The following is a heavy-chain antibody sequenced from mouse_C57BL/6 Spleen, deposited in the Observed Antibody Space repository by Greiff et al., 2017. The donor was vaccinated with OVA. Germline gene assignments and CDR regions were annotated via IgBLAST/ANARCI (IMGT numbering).Heavy chain of an antibody. D-gene: IGHD3-2*02. J-gene: IGHJ4*01. CDR1: GYSITSGYD. CDR2: ISYSGST. V-gene: IGHV3-1*01. Sequence: EVQLVESGPGMVKPSQSLSLTCTVTGYSITSGYDWHWIRHFPGNKLEWMGYISYSGSTNYNPSLKSRISITHDTSKNHFFLKLNSVTTEDTATYYCATDSSGSYAMDYWGQGTSVTVSS. CDR3: ATDSSGSYAMDY.